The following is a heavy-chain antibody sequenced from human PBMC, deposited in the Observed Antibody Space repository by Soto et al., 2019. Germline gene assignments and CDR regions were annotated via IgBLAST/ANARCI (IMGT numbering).Heavy chain of an antibody. J-gene: IGHJ4*02. CDR2: IRSKTNSYAT. D-gene: IGHD6-19*01. CDR3: TRQTDAVQWLVVPTDYNFDY. Sequence: PGGSLRLSCAASGFTFVGSAMHWVRQASGKGLGWVGHIRSKTNSYATAYAESVKGRFTISRDDSMNTAYLQMNSLKTEDTAVYFCTRQTDAVQWLVVPTDYNFDYWGQGTLVTVSS. V-gene: IGHV3-73*01. CDR1: GFTFVGSA.